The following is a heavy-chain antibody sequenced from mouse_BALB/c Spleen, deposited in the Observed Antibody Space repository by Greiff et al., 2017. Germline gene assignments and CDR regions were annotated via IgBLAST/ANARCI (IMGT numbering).Heavy chain of an antibody. V-gene: IGHV1-80*01. Sequence: QVQLKQSGAELVRPGSSVKISCKASGYAFSSYWMNWVKQRPGQGLEWIGQIYPGDGDTNYNGKFKGKATLTADKSSSTAYMQLSSLTSEDSAVYFCARSGLDYAMDYWGQGTSVTVSS. J-gene: IGHJ4*01. CDR1: GYAFSSYW. CDR2: IYPGDGDT. D-gene: IGHD2-10*02. CDR3: ARSGLDYAMDY.